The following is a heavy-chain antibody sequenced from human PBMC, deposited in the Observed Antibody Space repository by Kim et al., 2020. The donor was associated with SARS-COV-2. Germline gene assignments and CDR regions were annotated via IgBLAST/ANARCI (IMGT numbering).Heavy chain of an antibody. Sequence: ASVKVSCKASGYTFTSYGISWVRQAPGQGLEWMGWISAYNGNTNYAQKLQGRVTMTTDTSTSTAYMELRSLRSDDTAVYYCARDRVVVGATSPGIWDAFDSWGQGTMVTVSS. D-gene: IGHD1-26*01. CDR3: ARDRVVVGATSPGIWDAFDS. CDR1: GYTFTSYG. CDR2: ISAYNGNT. J-gene: IGHJ3*02. V-gene: IGHV1-18*01.